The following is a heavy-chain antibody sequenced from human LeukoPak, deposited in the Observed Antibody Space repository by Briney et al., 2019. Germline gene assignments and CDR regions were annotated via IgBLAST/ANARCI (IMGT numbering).Heavy chain of an antibody. D-gene: IGHD2-15*01. J-gene: IGHJ4*02. CDR3: ARISCSRSSCYGVYDY. CDR2: IRQDGGEK. Sequence: GGSLRLSCAASGFTFSDYWMTWVRQAPGKGLEWVANIRQDGGEKYYVDSVKGRFTISRDNAKNSVYLQMNSLRAEDTAVYYCARISCSRSSCYGVYDYWGQGSLVTVSS. CDR1: GFTFSDYW. V-gene: IGHV3-7*01.